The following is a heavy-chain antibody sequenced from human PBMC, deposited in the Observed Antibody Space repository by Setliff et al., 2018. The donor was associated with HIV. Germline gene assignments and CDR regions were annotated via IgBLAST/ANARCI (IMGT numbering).Heavy chain of an antibody. Sequence: GASVKVSCKASGYTFIGHYIHWVRQAPGQGLEWMGWINPNSGDTKYAQKFQDRVSLTRDTSLSTAYMELSSLTSDDTAIYYCARDRFEIWERSLAKGDEFDPWGQGSLVTVSS. CDR1: GYTFIGHY. D-gene: IGHD3-16*01. CDR3: ARDRFEIWERSLAKGDEFDP. V-gene: IGHV1-2*02. CDR2: INPNSGDT. J-gene: IGHJ5*02.